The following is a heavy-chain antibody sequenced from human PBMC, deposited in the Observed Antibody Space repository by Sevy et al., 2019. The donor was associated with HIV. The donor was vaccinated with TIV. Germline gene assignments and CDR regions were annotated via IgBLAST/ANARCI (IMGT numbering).Heavy chain of an antibody. CDR1: GYSISSSNW. D-gene: IGHD3-22*01. Sequence: SETLSLTCAVSGYSISSSNWWGWIRQPPGKGLEWIGYISYSGRTYHNPSLKSRVSMSVDTSKNQFSLKLSSVTAVDTAVYYCARNRVRSSGRRLEAFDIWGQGTLVTVSS. CDR2: ISYSGRT. J-gene: IGHJ3*02. V-gene: IGHV4-28*01. CDR3: ARNRVRSSGRRLEAFDI.